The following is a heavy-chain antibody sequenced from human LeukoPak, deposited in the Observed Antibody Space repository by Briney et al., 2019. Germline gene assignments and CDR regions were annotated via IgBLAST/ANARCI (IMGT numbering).Heavy chain of an antibody. CDR3: ARQITMIVVGPWFDP. D-gene: IGHD3-22*01. V-gene: IGHV3-7*01. CDR1: GFTFSSYW. Sequence: PGGSLRLSCVASGFTFSSYWMTWVRQAPGKGLEWVANIKTDGSLTYYVDSVKGRFTISRDNAKNSLYLQMNSLRAEDTAVYYCARQITMIVVGPWFDPWGQGTLVTVSS. J-gene: IGHJ5*02. CDR2: IKTDGSLT.